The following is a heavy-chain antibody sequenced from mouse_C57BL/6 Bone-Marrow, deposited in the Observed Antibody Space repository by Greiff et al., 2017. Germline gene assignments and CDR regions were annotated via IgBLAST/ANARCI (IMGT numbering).Heavy chain of an antibody. CDR2: INSDGGST. CDR1: EYEFPSHD. D-gene: IGHD3-2*02. Sequence: DVMLVESGGGLVQPGESLKLSCESNEYEFPSHDMSWVRKTPEKRLELVAAINSDGGSTYYPDTMERRFIISRDNTKKTLYLQMSSLRSEDTALYYCADSSGYYYAMDYWGQGTSVTVSS. V-gene: IGHV5-2*01. CDR3: ADSSGYYYAMDY. J-gene: IGHJ4*01.